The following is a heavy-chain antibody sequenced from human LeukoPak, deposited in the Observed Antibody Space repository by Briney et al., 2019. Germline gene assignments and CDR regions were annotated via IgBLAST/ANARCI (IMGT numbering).Heavy chain of an antibody. D-gene: IGHD4-17*01. CDR3: ARDSAQYTNTWYGDG. CDR1: GYTFSSYG. J-gene: IGHJ4*02. Sequence: ALVKLSCKTSGYTFSSYGISWVRQAPGQGLEWMGWISVYNGNTDYAQKLQGRVTMTTDTSTSTAYMELRSLRSDDAAVYYCARDSAQYTNTWYGDGWGQGTFVTVSS. V-gene: IGHV1-18*01. CDR2: ISVYNGNT.